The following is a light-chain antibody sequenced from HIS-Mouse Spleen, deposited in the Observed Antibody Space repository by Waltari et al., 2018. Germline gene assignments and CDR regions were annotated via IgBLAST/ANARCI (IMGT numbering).Light chain of an antibody. Sequence: QSVLTQPPSASWTPGQRVTISCSGSSPNIGSNTVNWYQQLPGTAPKLLIYSNNQRPSGVPDRFSGSKSGTSASLAISGLQSEDEADYYCAAWDDSLNGPVFGGGTKLTVL. V-gene: IGLV1-44*01. CDR1: SPNIGSNT. CDR3: AAWDDSLNGPV. CDR2: SNN. J-gene: IGLJ2*01.